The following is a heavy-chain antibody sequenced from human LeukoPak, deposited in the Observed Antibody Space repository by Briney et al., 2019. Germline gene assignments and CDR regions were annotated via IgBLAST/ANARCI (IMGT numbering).Heavy chain of an antibody. CDR1: GFTFSTYS. Sequence: GGSLRLSCAASGFTFSTYSMNWVRQAPGKGLEWVSSISGDTTYINYADSVKGRFTISRDNAKNSLYLRMNSLRAEDTAVYYCARDYLGYNFLPEYWGQGTLVAVSS. CDR2: ISGDTTYI. D-gene: IGHD5-24*01. CDR3: ARDYLGYNFLPEY. V-gene: IGHV3-21*01. J-gene: IGHJ4*02.